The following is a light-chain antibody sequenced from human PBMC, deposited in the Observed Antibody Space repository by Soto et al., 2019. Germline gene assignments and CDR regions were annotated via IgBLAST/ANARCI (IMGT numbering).Light chain of an antibody. CDR3: LQHSDYPFT. CDR1: QGIRDA. Sequence: DIQMTQSPSSLSASVGDRGTITCRASQGIRDALGWYQQKPGKVPKRLIYSASSLQNGVPSRFSGSGSETVFTLTISSLQPEDFATYFCLQHSDYPFTFGQGTRLEI. J-gene: IGKJ2*01. V-gene: IGKV1-17*01. CDR2: SAS.